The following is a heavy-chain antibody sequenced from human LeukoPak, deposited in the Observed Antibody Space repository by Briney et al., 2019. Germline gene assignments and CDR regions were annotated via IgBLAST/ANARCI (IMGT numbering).Heavy chain of an antibody. Sequence: SETLSLTCAVYGGSFSGYYWSWIRQPPGKGLEWIGEINHSGSTNYNPSLKSRVTISVDTSKNQFSLKLSSVTAADTAVYYCARDPRIAVAESWFDPWGQGTLVTVSS. J-gene: IGHJ5*02. D-gene: IGHD6-19*01. V-gene: IGHV4-34*01. CDR2: INHSGST. CDR1: GGSFSGYY. CDR3: ARDPRIAVAESWFDP.